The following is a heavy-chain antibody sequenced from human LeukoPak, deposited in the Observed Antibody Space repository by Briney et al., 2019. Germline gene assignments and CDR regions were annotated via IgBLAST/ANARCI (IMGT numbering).Heavy chain of an antibody. CDR3: ARGRLGYYDSSGYYYY. CDR1: GYSISSGYY. Sequence: PSETLSLTCTVSGYSISSGYYWGWIRQPPGKGLEWIGSIYHSGSTYYNPSLKSRVTISVDTSKNQFSLKLSSVTAADTAVYYCARGRLGYYDSSGYYYYWGQGTLVTVSS. J-gene: IGHJ4*02. CDR2: IYHSGST. V-gene: IGHV4-38-2*02. D-gene: IGHD3-22*01.